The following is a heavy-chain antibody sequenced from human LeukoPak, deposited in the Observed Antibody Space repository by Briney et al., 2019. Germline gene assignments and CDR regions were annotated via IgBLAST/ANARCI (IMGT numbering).Heavy chain of an antibody. J-gene: IGHJ4*02. Sequence: GGSLRLSCAASGFTFSNYAMHWVRQAPGKGLEWVAVIWYDGSNKYYTDSVKGRFTISRDNSKNTLYLQMNSLRAEDTAVYYCAKVVSSSSHDYWGQGTLVTVSS. V-gene: IGHV3-33*06. CDR1: GFTFSNYA. D-gene: IGHD6-6*01. CDR3: AKVVSSSSHDY. CDR2: IWYDGSNK.